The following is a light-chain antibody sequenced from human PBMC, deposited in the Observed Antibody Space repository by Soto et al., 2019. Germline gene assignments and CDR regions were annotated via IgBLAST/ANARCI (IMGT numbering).Light chain of an antibody. V-gene: IGLV1-40*01. CDR2: GNS. CDR3: QSYDSSLSGKV. Sequence: QSVLTQPTSVSGAPGQRVTISCTGSSSNIGAGYDVHWYQQLPGTAPKVLIYGNSNRPSGVPDRFSGSKSGTSASLAITGLQAEDEADYYCQSYDSSLSGKVFGTGTKLTVL. CDR1: SSNIGAGYD. J-gene: IGLJ1*01.